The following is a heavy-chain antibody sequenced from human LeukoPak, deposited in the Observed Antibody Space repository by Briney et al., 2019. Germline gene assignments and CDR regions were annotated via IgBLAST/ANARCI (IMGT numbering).Heavy chain of an antibody. Sequence: SETLSLTCTVSGGSISSYYWSWIRQPAGKGLEWIGRIYTSGSANYNPSLKSRVTMSVDTSKNQFSLKLSSVTAADTAVYYCARHRTPLLWFGDHWFDPWGQGTLVTVSS. D-gene: IGHD3-10*01. V-gene: IGHV4-4*07. J-gene: IGHJ5*02. CDR2: IYTSGSA. CDR3: ARHRTPLLWFGDHWFDP. CDR1: GGSISSYY.